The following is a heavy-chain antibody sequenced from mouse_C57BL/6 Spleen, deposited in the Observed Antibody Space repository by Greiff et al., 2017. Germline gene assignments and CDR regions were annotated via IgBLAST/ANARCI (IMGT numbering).Heavy chain of an antibody. J-gene: IGHJ3*01. V-gene: IGHV1-39*01. D-gene: IGHD2-1*01. CDR1: GYSFTDYN. CDR2: INPNYGTT. CDR3: ATGYYGNSSAWFAY. Sequence: EVQLQQSGPELVKPGASVKISCKASGYSFTDYNMTWVKQSHGKSLEWIGVINPNYGTTSYNQKFKGKATLTVDQSSSTAYMQLNSLTSEDSAVTYCATGYYGNSSAWFAYWGQGTLVTVSA.